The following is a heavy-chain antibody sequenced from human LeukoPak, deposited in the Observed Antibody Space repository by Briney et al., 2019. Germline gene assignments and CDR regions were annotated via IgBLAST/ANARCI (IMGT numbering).Heavy chain of an antibody. CDR3: ARALPDYGGNSRYYYGLDV. D-gene: IGHD4-23*01. CDR2: IDTAGDT. Sequence: GGSLRLSCAASGFTFSNYAMSWVRQAPGKGLEWVSAIDTAGDTYYPGSVKGRFTISRENAKNSLHLQMNSLRAGDTAVYYCARALPDYGGNSRYYYGLDVWGQGTTVTVSS. CDR1: GFTFSNYA. J-gene: IGHJ6*02. V-gene: IGHV3-13*01.